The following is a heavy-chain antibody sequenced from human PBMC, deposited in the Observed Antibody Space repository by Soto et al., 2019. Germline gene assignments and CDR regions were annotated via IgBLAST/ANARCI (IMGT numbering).Heavy chain of an antibody. CDR3: ARSARYYYDSSGYYYDY. CDR1: GYTFTSYY. CDR2: INPSGGST. D-gene: IGHD3-22*01. V-gene: IGHV1-46*01. Sequence: QVQQVQSGAEVKKPGASVKVSCKASGYTFTSYYMHWVRQAPGQGLEWMGIINPSGGSTSYAQKFQGRVTMTRDTSTSTVYMELSSLRSEDTAVYYCARSARYYYDSSGYYYDYWGQGTLVTVSS. J-gene: IGHJ4*02.